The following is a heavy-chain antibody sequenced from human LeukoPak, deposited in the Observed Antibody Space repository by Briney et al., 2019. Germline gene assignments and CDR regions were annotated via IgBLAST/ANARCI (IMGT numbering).Heavy chain of an antibody. D-gene: IGHD6-6*01. CDR2: ISGSGEST. CDR1: GFTFSSYA. V-gene: IGHV3-23*01. Sequence: GGSLRLSSAASGFTFSSYAMSWVRQAPGKGLEWVSAISGSGESTFYADSVKGRFTISRDNSKNTLSLQMNSLRAEDTAVYYCAKLHSSSSFYYGMDVWGQGTTVTVSS. CDR3: AKLHSSSSFYYGMDV. J-gene: IGHJ6*02.